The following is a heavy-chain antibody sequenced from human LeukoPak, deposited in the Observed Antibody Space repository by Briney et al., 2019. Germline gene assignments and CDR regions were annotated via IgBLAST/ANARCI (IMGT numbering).Heavy chain of an antibody. CDR2: INTDGSRT. Sequence: PGGSLRLSCAASGFTFSRYWMHWVRQAPGKGLVWVSRINTDGSRTTYADSVKGRFTISRDNAKNTVYLQMNSLRAEDTAVYYCASRLRYFEPPDYWGQGTLVTVSS. V-gene: IGHV3-74*01. J-gene: IGHJ4*02. CDR3: ASRLRYFEPPDY. D-gene: IGHD3-9*01. CDR1: GFTFSRYW.